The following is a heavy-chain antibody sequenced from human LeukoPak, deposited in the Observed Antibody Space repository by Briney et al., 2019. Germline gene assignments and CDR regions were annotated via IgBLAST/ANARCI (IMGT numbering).Heavy chain of an antibody. J-gene: IGHJ4*02. Sequence: GRSLRLSCAASGFTFNSYGMHWVRQAPGKGLEWVADKTYGGSNNYYADSVKGRFTISRDNSKNTLYLQMNSLRAEDTAVYYCAKDPYSSGGYFDYWGQGTLVTVSS. V-gene: IGHV3-30*18. D-gene: IGHD6-19*01. CDR1: GFTFNSYG. CDR2: KTYGGSNN. CDR3: AKDPYSSGGYFDY.